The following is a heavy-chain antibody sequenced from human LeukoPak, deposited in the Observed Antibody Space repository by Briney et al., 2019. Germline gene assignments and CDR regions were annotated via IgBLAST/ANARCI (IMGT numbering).Heavy chain of an antibody. CDR3: AKGRVPAPNAAFDI. V-gene: IGHV3-23*01. D-gene: IGHD2-2*01. J-gene: IGHJ3*02. CDR2: ISGSGGST. Sequence: GGSLRLSCAASGFXFSTYAISWVRQAPGKGLEWVSGISGSGGSTYYADSVKGRFTISRDNSKNKLYLQMNSLRAEDRAVYYCAKGRVPAPNAAFDIWGQGTMVTVSS. CDR1: GFXFSTYA.